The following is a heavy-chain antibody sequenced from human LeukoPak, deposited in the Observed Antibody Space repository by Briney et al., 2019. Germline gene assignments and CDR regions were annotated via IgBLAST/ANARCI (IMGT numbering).Heavy chain of an antibody. CDR2: IWSGGNKV. D-gene: IGHD3-10*01. CDR1: GFSFIGYG. CDR3: AREVARGYGMDV. V-gene: IGHV3-33*01. Sequence: GGSLRLSCEASGFSFIGYGMHWIRQAPGKGLECVELIWSGGNKVFYAASVRGRFAISRDNGRSTLYLDMNSLRDDDTGVYYCAREVARGYGMDVWGQGSAVIVSS. J-gene: IGHJ6*02.